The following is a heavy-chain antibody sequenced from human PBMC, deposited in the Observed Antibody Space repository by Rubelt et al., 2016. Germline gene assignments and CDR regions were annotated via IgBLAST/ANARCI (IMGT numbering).Heavy chain of an antibody. Sequence: QLQLQESGPGLVKPSETLSLTCTVSGGSISSSSYYWGWIRQPPGKGLEWIGEINHSGSTNYNPSLKSRVTISVDTSKNQFSLKLSSVTAADTAVYYCARDLLWLEGATPDPKDYWGQGTLVTVSS. D-gene: IGHD1-26*01. CDR3: ARDLLWLEGATPDPKDY. V-gene: IGHV4-39*07. CDR2: INHSGST. CDR1: GGSISSSSYY. J-gene: IGHJ4*02.